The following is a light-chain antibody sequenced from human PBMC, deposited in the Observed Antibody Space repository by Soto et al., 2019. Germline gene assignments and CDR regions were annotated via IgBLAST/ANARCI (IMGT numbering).Light chain of an antibody. CDR1: IRDVGAYNL. J-gene: IGLJ2*01. Sequence: SALTQPASVSGSPGQSITISCAGTIRDVGAYNLVSWYQQYPGRAPQLILYEVRNRPSGISFRFSGFKSGNTASLTISGLQAEDEADYYCSSFTSKSTLIFGGGTKLTVL. V-gene: IGLV2-14*01. CDR2: EVR. CDR3: SSFTSKSTLI.